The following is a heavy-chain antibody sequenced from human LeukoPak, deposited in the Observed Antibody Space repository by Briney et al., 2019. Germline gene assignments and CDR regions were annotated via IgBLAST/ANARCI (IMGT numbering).Heavy chain of an antibody. Sequence: ASVKVSCKASGYTFTSYGISWVRQAPGQGLEWMGWISAYNGNTNYAQKLQGRVTMTTDTSTSTAYMELRSLRSDDTAVYYCARGRYYGSGSYSPADYWGQGTLVTVSS. CDR1: GYTFTSYG. J-gene: IGHJ4*02. V-gene: IGHV1-18*01. CDR3: ARGRYYGSGSYSPADY. CDR2: ISAYNGNT. D-gene: IGHD3-10*01.